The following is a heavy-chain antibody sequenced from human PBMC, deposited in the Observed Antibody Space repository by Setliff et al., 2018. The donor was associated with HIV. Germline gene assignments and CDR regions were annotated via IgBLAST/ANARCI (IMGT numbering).Heavy chain of an antibody. CDR2: IKTDGSEK. D-gene: IGHD2-15*01. CDR1: GFTFNHTW. CDR3: ARDATRGGDMDV. V-gene: IGHV3-7*01. J-gene: IGHJ6*03. Sequence: GGSMRLSCAASGFTFNHTWMSWVRQAPGKGLEWVANIKTDGSEKYYVDSVRGRFTISRDNAKNSLYLQMNSLRAEDTAVYYCARDATRGGDMDVWAKGTTVTVSS.